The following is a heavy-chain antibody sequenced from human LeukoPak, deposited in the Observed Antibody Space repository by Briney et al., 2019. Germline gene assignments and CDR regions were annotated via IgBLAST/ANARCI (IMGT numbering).Heavy chain of an antibody. D-gene: IGHD3-9*01. CDR2: INHSRST. J-gene: IGHJ4*02. Sequence: SETLSLTCAVYGGSFSGYYWSWIRQPPGKGLEWIGEINHSRSTNYNPPLKSRVTISVDTSKNQFSLKLSSVTAADTAVYYCARGHRYYDILTGYSCAGFDYWGQGTLVTVSS. V-gene: IGHV4-34*01. CDR1: GGSFSGYY. CDR3: ARGHRYYDILTGYSCAGFDY.